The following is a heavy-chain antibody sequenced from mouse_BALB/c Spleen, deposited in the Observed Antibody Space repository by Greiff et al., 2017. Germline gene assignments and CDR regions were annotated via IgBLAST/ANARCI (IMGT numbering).Heavy chain of an antibody. CDR2: INSNGGST. CDR3: ARGGIYYDYDGGAMDY. V-gene: IGHV5-6-2*01. CDR1: GFTFSSYY. D-gene: IGHD2-4*01. J-gene: IGHJ4*01. Sequence: EVQVVESGGGLVKLGGSLKLSCAASGFTFSSYYMSWVRQTPEKRLELVAAINSNGGSTYYPDTVKGRFTISRDNAKNTLYLQMSSLKSEDTALYYCARGGIYYDYDGGAMDYWGQGTSVTVSS.